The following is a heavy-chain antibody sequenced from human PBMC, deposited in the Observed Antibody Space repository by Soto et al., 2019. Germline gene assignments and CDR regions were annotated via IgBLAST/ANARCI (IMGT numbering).Heavy chain of an antibody. Sequence: PGGSLRLSCAASGFTFSSYSMNWVRQAPGKGLEWVSYISSSSSTIYYADSVKGRFTISRDNAKNSLYLQMNSLRAEDTAVYYCARASGVYCSSTSCSAFDYWGQGTLVTAPQ. J-gene: IGHJ4*02. CDR3: ARASGVYCSSTSCSAFDY. CDR2: ISSSSSTI. D-gene: IGHD2-2*01. V-gene: IGHV3-48*01. CDR1: GFTFSSYS.